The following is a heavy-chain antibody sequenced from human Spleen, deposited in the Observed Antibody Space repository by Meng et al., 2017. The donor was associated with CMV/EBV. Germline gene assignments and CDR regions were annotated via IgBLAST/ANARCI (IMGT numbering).Heavy chain of an antibody. J-gene: IGHJ6*02. CDR3: ARDTFSGSGRNYEDYYYYGMDV. CDR1: GYTFTSFG. V-gene: IGHV1-18*01. D-gene: IGHD1-7*01. CDR2: ISAYNGNT. Sequence: ASVKVSCKASGYTFTSFGISWVRKAPGQGLEWMGWISAYNGNTNYAQNLQDRVTMITDTSTSTAYMELRSLRSADTAVYYCARDTFSGSGRNYEDYYYYGMDVWGQGTTVTVSS.